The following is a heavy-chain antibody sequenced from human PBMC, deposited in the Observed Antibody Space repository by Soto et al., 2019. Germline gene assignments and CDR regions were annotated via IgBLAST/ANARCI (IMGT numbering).Heavy chain of an antibody. CDR1: GFTFSSYG. Sequence: GGSLRLSCAASGFTFSSYGMHWVRQAPGKGLEWVAVRAYDGSNKYYADSVKGRFTISRDNSKNTLYLQMNSLRAEDTAVYYCAKDRYCSSTSCYFDAFDIWGQGTMVTVSS. CDR3: AKDRYCSSTSCYFDAFDI. J-gene: IGHJ3*02. CDR2: RAYDGSNK. D-gene: IGHD2-2*01. V-gene: IGHV3-30*18.